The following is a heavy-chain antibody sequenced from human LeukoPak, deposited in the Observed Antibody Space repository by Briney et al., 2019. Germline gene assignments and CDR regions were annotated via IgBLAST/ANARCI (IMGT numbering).Heavy chain of an antibody. V-gene: IGHV4-59*01. CDR1: GASISSYY. CDR2: IYYSGST. J-gene: IGHJ5*02. Sequence: VKPSETLSLTCTVSGASISSYYWSWIRQPPWKGLEWLGYIYYSGSTNYNPSFKCRVTISVDTSKNQFSLKLSSVTAADTAVYYCEREGYCSGGSCFDPWGQGTLVTVSS. D-gene: IGHD2-15*01. CDR3: EREGYCSGGSCFDP.